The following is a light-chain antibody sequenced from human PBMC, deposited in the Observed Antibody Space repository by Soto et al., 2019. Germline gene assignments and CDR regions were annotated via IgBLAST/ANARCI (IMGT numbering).Light chain of an antibody. CDR2: EVS. V-gene: IGLV2-14*03. J-gene: IGLJ1*01. Sequence: QSVLPQPASVSGSPGQSITVSCTGTSSDVGGYNSVSWYQQHPGKPPKLIIYEVSNRPSGVSDRFSGSKSGNTASLTISGLQAEDEADYYCSSYTSTSSYLFANGTKLTV. CDR3: SSYTSTSSYL. CDR1: SSDVGGYNS.